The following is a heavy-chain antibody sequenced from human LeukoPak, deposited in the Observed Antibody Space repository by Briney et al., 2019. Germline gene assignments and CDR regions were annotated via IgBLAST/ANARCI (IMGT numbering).Heavy chain of an antibody. Sequence: ASVKVSCKVSGYTLTELSMHWVRQAPGKGLEWMGGFDPEDGETIYAQKFQGRVTMTEDTSTDTAYMELSSLRSEVTAVYYCATAYDSSGYYHDYWGQGTLVTVSS. CDR3: ATAYDSSGYYHDY. J-gene: IGHJ4*02. CDR2: FDPEDGET. D-gene: IGHD3-22*01. CDR1: GYTLTELS. V-gene: IGHV1-24*01.